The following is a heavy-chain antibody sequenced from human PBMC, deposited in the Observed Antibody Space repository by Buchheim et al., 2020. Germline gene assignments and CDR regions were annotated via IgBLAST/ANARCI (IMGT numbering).Heavy chain of an antibody. CDR1: GGSISSGGYY. D-gene: IGHD2-2*01. J-gene: IGHJ6*03. CDR3: AREVKGIVVVPAAIYYYHYMDV. CDR2: IYYSGST. Sequence: QVQLQESGPGLVKPSQTLSLTCTVSGGSISSGGYYWSWIRQHPGKGLEWIGYIYYSGSTYYNPSLKSRVTISVDTSKNQFSLKLSSVTAADTAVYYCAREVKGIVVVPAAIYYYHYMDVWGKGTT. V-gene: IGHV4-31*03.